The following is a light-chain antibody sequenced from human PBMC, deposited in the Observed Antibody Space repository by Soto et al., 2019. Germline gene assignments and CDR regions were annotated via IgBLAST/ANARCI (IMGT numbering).Light chain of an antibody. Sequence: EVVMTQSPATLSVSPGERATLSFRASQSVSSYLAWYQQKPGQAPRLLMYDVSNRATGIPARFSGSGSGIDFTLTISSLEAEDFAIYYCQERSNWPRFTFGPGTKVDIK. CDR1: QSVSSY. CDR3: QERSNWPRFT. CDR2: DVS. V-gene: IGKV3-11*01. J-gene: IGKJ3*01.